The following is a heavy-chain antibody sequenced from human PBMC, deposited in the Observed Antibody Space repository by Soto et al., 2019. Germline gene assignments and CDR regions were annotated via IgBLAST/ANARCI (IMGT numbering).Heavy chain of an antibody. D-gene: IGHD6-19*01. V-gene: IGHV1-69*13. CDR1: GGTFSSYA. CDR3: ARGSSWLKNWFDP. Sequence: GASVKVSCKASGGTFSSYAISWVRQAPGQGLEWMGGIIPIFGTANYAQKFQGRVTITADESTSTAYMELSSLRSEDTAVYYCARGSSWLKNWFDPWGQGTLVTVSS. J-gene: IGHJ5*02. CDR2: IIPIFGTA.